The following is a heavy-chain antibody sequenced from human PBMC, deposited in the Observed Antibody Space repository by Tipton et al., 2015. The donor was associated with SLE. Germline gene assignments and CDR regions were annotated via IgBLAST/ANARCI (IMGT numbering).Heavy chain of an antibody. D-gene: IGHD4-17*01. Sequence: SLRLSCAASGFTFSSYDMHWVRQAPGKGLEWVSSIGSNNSYIDYADSVKGRFTISRDNAKNSLYLQMNNLRVEDTAVYYCAGDRDYGDYSTLSAYWGQGTLVTVSS. CDR3: AGDRDYGDYSTLSAY. CDR1: GFTFSSYD. V-gene: IGHV3-21*01. J-gene: IGHJ4*02. CDR2: IGSNNSYI.